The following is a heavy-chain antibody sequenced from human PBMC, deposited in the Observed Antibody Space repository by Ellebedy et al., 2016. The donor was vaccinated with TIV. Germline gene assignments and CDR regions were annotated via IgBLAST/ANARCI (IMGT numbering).Heavy chain of an antibody. CDR3: ARLKGRGAREAFDI. V-gene: IGHV4-39*01. CDR1: GGSISSSNCY. D-gene: IGHD3-10*01. Sequence: SETLSLTXTVSGGSISSSNCYWGWIRQPPGKGLEWIGNIYYSGYTYYNPSLKSRVTISVDTSKNHFSLKLTSVTAADTAVYYCARLKGRGAREAFDIWGPGTMVTISS. CDR2: IYYSGYT. J-gene: IGHJ3*02.